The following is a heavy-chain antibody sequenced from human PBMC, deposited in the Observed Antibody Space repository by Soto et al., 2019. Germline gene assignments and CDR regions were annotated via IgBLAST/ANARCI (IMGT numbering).Heavy chain of an antibody. CDR1: GFTFSDSY. Sequence: GGSLRLSCATSGFTFSDSYMSWIRQAPGKGLEWISYITFSGNTVYYADSLKGRFTISRDNAKNSLYLQMNRLRAEDTAVYYCARVSWREKYGMDVWGQGTTVTVSS. CDR3: ARVSWREKYGMDV. J-gene: IGHJ6*02. V-gene: IGHV3-11*01. CDR2: ITFSGNTV.